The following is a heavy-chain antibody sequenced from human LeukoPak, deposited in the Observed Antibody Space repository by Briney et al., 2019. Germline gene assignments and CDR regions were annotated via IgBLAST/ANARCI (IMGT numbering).Heavy chain of an antibody. CDR1: GGSISSGTYY. J-gene: IGHJ3*02. V-gene: IGHV4-31*03. CDR2: IYYSGST. Sequence: SQTLSLTCTVPGGSISSGTYYWNWIRQHPGKGLEWIGNIYYSGSTYYNPSLKSRVTISLDTSKNQFSLNLSSVTAADTAVYYCARDRDIGGYYLDAFDIWGQGTMVIVSS. D-gene: IGHD3-22*01. CDR3: ARDRDIGGYYLDAFDI.